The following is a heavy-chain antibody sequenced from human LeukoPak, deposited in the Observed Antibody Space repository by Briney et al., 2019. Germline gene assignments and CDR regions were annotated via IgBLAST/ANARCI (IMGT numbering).Heavy chain of an antibody. V-gene: IGHV4-4*02. D-gene: IGHD3-16*01. CDR3: AREGLMITFGEYYFDY. CDR2: LYHSGST. Sequence: SETLSLTCAVSGGSISSSNWWSWVRQPPGKGLEWIGELYHSGSTNYNPSLKSRVTISVDKSKNQFSLKLSSVTAADTAVYYCAREGLMITFGEYYFDYWGQGTLVTVSS. CDR1: GGSISSSNW. J-gene: IGHJ4*02.